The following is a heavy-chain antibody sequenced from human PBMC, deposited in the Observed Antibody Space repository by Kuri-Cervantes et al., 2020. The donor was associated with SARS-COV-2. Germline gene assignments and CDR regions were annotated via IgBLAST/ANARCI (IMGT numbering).Heavy chain of an antibody. J-gene: IGHJ4*02. CDR3: ARQYCTNGVCYTPFDY. CDR2: IYYSGST. CDR1: GGSISSSSYY. Sequence: SETLFLTCTVSGGSISSSSYYWDWIRQPPGKGLEWIGSIYYSGSTYYNPSLKSRVTISVDTSKNQFSLKLSSVTAADTAVYYCARQYCTNGVCYTPFDYWGQGTLVTVSS. V-gene: IGHV4-39*01. D-gene: IGHD2-8*01.